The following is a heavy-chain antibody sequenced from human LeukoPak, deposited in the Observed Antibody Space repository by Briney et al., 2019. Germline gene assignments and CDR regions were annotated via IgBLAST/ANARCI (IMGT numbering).Heavy chain of an antibody. CDR2: ISGNDGGT. D-gene: IGHD3-3*02. J-gene: IGHJ3*02. CDR3: AKIRAPAYDI. CDR1: GFTFSSYW. V-gene: IGHV3-23*01. Sequence: GGSLRLSCAASGFTFSSYWMSWVRQAPGKGLEWVSAISGNDGGTYYADSVKGRFTISRDNSKNTLYLQMNSLRAEDTAVYYCAKIRAPAYDIWGQGTMVTVSS.